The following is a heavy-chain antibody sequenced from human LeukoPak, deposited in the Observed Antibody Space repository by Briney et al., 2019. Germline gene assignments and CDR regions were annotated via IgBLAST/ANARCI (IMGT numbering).Heavy chain of an antibody. Sequence: GPSVKVSCKASGYTFTSYGISWVRQAPGQGLEWMGWISAYNGNTNYAQKLQGRVTMTTDTSTSTAYMELRSLRSDDTAVYYCARAPIVVEGTRLDYWGQGTLVTVSS. CDR1: GYTFTSYG. D-gene: IGHD2-15*01. J-gene: IGHJ4*02. CDR2: ISAYNGNT. V-gene: IGHV1-18*01. CDR3: ARAPIVVEGTRLDY.